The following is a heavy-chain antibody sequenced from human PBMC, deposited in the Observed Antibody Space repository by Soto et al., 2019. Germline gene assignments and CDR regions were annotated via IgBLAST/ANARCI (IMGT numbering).Heavy chain of an antibody. D-gene: IGHD4-17*01. CDR2: IYPGDPNT. Sequence: GESLKISCKASGYSFNNYWIACVRHMPGKGLEWMGIIYPGDPNTRYSPSFQGQVIISADKSITTAYLQWSSLKASDTAMYYCAKDLDYGGNSDLFAPWGQGTLVTVS. CDR3: AKDLDYGGNSDLFAP. J-gene: IGHJ5*02. V-gene: IGHV5-51*01. CDR1: GYSFNNYW.